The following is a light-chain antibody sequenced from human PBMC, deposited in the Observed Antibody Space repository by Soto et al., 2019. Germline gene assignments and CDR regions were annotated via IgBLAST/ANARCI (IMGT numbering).Light chain of an antibody. CDR3: QQSYRTPLT. J-gene: IGKJ4*01. Sequence: DIQMTQSPSSLSASVVDRVSITCRASQSISSYLNWYQQKPGKAPKLLIFAASSLQRGVPSRFSGSGSGTDFTLTIDSLQTEDFATYFCQQSYRTPLTFGGGTRVDI. CDR2: AAS. CDR1: QSISSY. V-gene: IGKV1-39*01.